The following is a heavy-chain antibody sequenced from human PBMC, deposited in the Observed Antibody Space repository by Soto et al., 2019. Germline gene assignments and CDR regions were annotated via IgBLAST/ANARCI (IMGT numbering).Heavy chain of an antibody. CDR2: LWSAGNT. CDR1: GFRFSDHY. CDR3: AREAPMDV. V-gene: IGHV3-66*01. Sequence: VQLVESGGGLVEPGGSLRLSCAASGFRFSDHYMTWIRQAPGKGLEWVSVLWSAGNTYYADSVRGRFTISRDNSKNTLFLEMSSLTADDTAVYYCAREAPMDVWGQGTTVTVSS. J-gene: IGHJ6*02.